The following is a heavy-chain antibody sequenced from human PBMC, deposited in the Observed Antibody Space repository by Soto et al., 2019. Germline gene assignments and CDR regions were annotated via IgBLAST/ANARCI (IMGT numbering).Heavy chain of an antibody. D-gene: IGHD3-16*01. CDR3: VRDERKTLRDWFDP. CDR1: GASISGFY. Sequence: SETLSLTCTVSGASISGFYWSWIRKSAGKGLEWIGRIYATGTTDYNPSLKSRVMMSVDTSKKQFSLKLRSVTAADTAVYYCVRDERKTLRDWFDPWGQGISVTVSS. CDR2: IYATGTT. V-gene: IGHV4-4*07. J-gene: IGHJ5*02.